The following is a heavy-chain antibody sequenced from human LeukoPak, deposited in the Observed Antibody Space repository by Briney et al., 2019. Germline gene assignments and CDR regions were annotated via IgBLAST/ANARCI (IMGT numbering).Heavy chain of an antibody. J-gene: IGHJ4*02. CDR3: ARSSGAFDY. V-gene: IGHV4-59*01. CDR1: GDSISSSY. CDR2: IYYSGIT. Sequence: TSETLSLTCTVSGDSISSSYWSWIRQPPGKGLDWIGYIYYSGITSYNPSLKSRVTMSLDTSKNQFSLKLNSVTAADTAVYYCARSSGAFDYWGQGALVTVSS.